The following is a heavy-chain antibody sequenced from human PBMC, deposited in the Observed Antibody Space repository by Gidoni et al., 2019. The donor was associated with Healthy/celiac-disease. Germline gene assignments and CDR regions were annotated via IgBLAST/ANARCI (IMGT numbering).Heavy chain of an antibody. CDR3: AKDLTMVRGVIITPSFDY. Sequence: EVQLLESGGGLVQPGGSLRLSCAASGFTVSSYAMSWVRQAPGKGLEVVSAISGSGGSTYYADSVKGRFTISRDNSKNTLYLQMNSLRAEDTAVYYCAKDLTMVRGVIITPSFDYWGQGTLVTVSS. J-gene: IGHJ4*02. CDR1: GFTVSSYA. V-gene: IGHV3-23*01. D-gene: IGHD3-10*01. CDR2: ISGSGGST.